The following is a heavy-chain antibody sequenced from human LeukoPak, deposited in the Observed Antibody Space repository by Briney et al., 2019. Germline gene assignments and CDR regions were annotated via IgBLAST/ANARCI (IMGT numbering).Heavy chain of an antibody. Sequence: GGSLRLSRAASGFTFSTYGMHWVRQAPDKGLEWVAFISYDGGYKYYPDSVKGRFTISRDNSKNTLFLQMNSLRTEDTAVYYCARETPASSGTIDYWGQGTLVTVSS. D-gene: IGHD2-15*01. J-gene: IGHJ4*02. CDR1: GFTFSTYG. CDR3: ARETPASSGTIDY. V-gene: IGHV3-30*02. CDR2: ISYDGGYK.